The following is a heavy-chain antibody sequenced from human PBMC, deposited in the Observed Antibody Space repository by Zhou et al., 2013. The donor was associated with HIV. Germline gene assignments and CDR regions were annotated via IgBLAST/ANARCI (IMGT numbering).Heavy chain of an antibody. J-gene: IGHJ6*03. CDR3: ARVTQGAAISYYYYYMDV. CDR1: GGSMSSHY. D-gene: IGHD2-2*02. Sequence: QVQLQESGPGLVKPSETLSLTCTVSGGSMSSHYWSWIRQSPGKGLEWIGYVYNSGSTNYNPSLKSRVTIAVDTSKNQFSLNLNSVTAADTAVYYCARVTQGAAISYYYYYMDVVGPPKGTAVTVSS. V-gene: IGHV4-59*11. CDR2: VYNSGST.